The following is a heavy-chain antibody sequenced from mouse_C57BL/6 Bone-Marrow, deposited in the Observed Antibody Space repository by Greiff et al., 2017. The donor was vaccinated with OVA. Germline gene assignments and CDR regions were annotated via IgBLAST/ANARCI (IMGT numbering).Heavy chain of an antibody. V-gene: IGHV1-81*01. J-gene: IGHJ2*01. CDR1: GYTFTSYG. D-gene: IGHD4-1*01. CDR3: AGLGQGY. Sequence: QVQLKQSGAELARPGASVKLSCKASGYTFTSYGISWVKQRTGQGLEWIGEIYPRSGNTYYNEKFKGKATLTADKSSSTAYMELRSLTSEDSAVYFFAGLGQGYWGQGTTLTVSS. CDR2: IYPRSGNT.